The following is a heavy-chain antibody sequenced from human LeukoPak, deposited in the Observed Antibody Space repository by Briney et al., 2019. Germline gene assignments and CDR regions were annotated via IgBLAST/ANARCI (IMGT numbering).Heavy chain of an antibody. J-gene: IGHJ6*02. CDR3: ARHGSHIVVVPAVLRDYYYGMDV. CDR2: IYYSGST. Sequence: ASETLSLTCTVSGGSISSYYWSWIRQPPGKGLEWIGYIYYSGSTNYNPSLKSRVTISVDTSKNQFSLKLSSVTAADTAVYYCARHGSHIVVVPAVLRDYYYGMDVWGQGTTVTVSS. V-gene: IGHV4-59*01. CDR1: GGSISSYY. D-gene: IGHD2-2*01.